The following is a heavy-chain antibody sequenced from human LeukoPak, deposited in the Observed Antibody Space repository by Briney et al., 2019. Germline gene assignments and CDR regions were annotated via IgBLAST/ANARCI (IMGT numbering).Heavy chain of an antibody. D-gene: IGHD4-17*01. J-gene: IGHJ6*03. CDR2: ISSSSSYI. Sequence: GGSLRLSCAASGFTFSSYSMNWVRQAPGKGLEGVSSISSSSSYIYYADSVKGRFTISRDNAKNSLYLQMNSLRGEDTAVYYCARDHDYGDYAYYYYMDVWGKGTTVTVSS. V-gene: IGHV3-21*01. CDR3: ARDHDYGDYAYYYYMDV. CDR1: GFTFSSYS.